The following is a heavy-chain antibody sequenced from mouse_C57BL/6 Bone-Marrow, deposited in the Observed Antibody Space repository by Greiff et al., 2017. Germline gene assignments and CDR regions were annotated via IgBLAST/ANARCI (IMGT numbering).Heavy chain of an antibody. CDR1: GYSFTGYF. Sequence: VQLKESGPELVKPGDSVKISCKASGYSFTGYFMNWVMQSHGKSLEWIGRINPYNGDTFYNQKFKGKATLTVDKSSSTAHMELRSLTSEDSAVYYCERKDMAVYDGYYDFDYWGQGTTLTVSS. V-gene: IGHV1-20*01. CDR3: ERKDMAVYDGYYDFDY. J-gene: IGHJ2*01. D-gene: IGHD2-3*01. CDR2: INPYNGDT.